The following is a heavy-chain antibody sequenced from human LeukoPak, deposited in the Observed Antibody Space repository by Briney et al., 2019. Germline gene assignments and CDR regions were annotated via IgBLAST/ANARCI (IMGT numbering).Heavy chain of an antibody. Sequence: SETLSLTCTVSGGSISSSSYYWGWIRQPPGKGLEWIGSIYYSGSTYYNPSLKSRVTISVDTSKNQFSLKLSSVTAADTAVYYCARALPQGRGYSGYDSNWFDPWGQGTLVTVSS. J-gene: IGHJ5*02. D-gene: IGHD5-12*01. CDR2: IYYSGST. CDR3: ARALPQGRGYSGYDSNWFDP. CDR1: GGSISSSSYY. V-gene: IGHV4-39*07.